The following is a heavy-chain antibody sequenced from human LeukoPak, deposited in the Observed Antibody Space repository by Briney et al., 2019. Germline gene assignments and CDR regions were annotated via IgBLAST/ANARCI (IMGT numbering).Heavy chain of an antibody. Sequence: ASVEVSCKASGYTFTSYGISWVRQAPGQGLEWMGWISAYNGNTNYAQKLQGRVTMTTDTSTSTAYMELRSLRSDDTAVYYCARARPYYYDSSGSPSPDAFDIWGQGTMVTVSS. CDR3: ARARPYYYDSSGSPSPDAFDI. D-gene: IGHD3-22*01. V-gene: IGHV1-18*01. CDR1: GYTFTSYG. J-gene: IGHJ3*02. CDR2: ISAYNGNT.